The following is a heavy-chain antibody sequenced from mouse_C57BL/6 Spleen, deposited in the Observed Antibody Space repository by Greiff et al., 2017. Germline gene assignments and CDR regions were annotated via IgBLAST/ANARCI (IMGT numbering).Heavy chain of an antibody. D-gene: IGHD2-1*01. V-gene: IGHV5-4*03. CDR3: ARGGYGNSYYYAMDY. Sequence: EVKLVESGGGLVKPGGSLKLSCAASGFTFSSYAMSWVRQTPEKRLEWVATISDGGSYTYYPDNVKGRFTISSDNAKNNLYLQMSHLKSEDTAMYYCARGGYGNSYYYAMDYWGQGTSVTVSS. CDR1: GFTFSSYA. CDR2: ISDGGSYT. J-gene: IGHJ4*01.